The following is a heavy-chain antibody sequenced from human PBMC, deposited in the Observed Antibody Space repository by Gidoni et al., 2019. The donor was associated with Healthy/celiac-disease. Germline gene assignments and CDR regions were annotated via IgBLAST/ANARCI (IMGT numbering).Heavy chain of an antibody. J-gene: IGHJ4*02. V-gene: IGHV3-49*03. D-gene: IGHD2-2*01. CDR2: IRSKAYGGTT. CDR3: TRGRVVPAARVDY. Sequence: EVQLVESGGGLVQPGRSLRLSCTASGFTFGDYAMSWFRQAPGKGLEWVGFIRSKAYGGTTEYAASVKGRFTISRDDSKSIAYLQMNSLKTEDTAVYYCTRGRVVPAARVDYWGQGTLVTVSS. CDR1: GFTFGDYA.